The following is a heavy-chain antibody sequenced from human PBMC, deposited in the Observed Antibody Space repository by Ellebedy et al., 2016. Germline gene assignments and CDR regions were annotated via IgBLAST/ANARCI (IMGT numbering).Heavy chain of an antibody. CDR3: ARGRSSDFWSGYKYFDY. CDR1: GGSFSGYY. J-gene: IGHJ4*02. CDR2: INHSGST. V-gene: IGHV4-34*01. Sequence: SQTLSLTCXVYGGSFSGYYWSWIRQPPGKGLEWIGEINHSGSTNYNPSLKSRVTISVDTSKNQFSLKLSSVTAADTAVYYCARGRSSDFWSGYKYFDYWGQGTLVTVSS. D-gene: IGHD3-3*01.